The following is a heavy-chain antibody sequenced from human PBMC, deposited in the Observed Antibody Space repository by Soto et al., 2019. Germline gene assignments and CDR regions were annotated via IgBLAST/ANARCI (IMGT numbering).Heavy chain of an antibody. CDR3: ARGLEYYGSGSLPNFDY. V-gene: IGHV1-18*01. J-gene: IGHJ4*02. D-gene: IGHD3-10*01. Sequence: QVQLVQSGAEVKKPGASVKVSCKASGYTFTSYGISWVRQAPGQGLEWIGWISAYNGNTNYAQKLQGRVTMTTDTSTSTAYMELRSLRSDDTAVYYSARGLEYYGSGSLPNFDYWGQGTLVTVSS. CDR2: ISAYNGNT. CDR1: GYTFTSYG.